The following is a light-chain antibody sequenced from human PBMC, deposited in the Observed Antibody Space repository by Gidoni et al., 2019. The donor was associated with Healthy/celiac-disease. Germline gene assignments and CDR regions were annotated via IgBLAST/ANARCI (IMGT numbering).Light chain of an antibody. J-gene: IGLJ3*02. Sequence: QSVLTQPPSVSGAPGQRVTISGTGSSSNIGAGYAVHWDQQLPGTAPKLLIYGNSKRPSVVPDRFSGSKSGTSASLAITGLQAEYEADYYCQSYDSSLRVFGGGTKLTVL. V-gene: IGLV1-40*01. CDR2: GNS. CDR3: QSYDSSLRV. CDR1: SSNIGAGYA.